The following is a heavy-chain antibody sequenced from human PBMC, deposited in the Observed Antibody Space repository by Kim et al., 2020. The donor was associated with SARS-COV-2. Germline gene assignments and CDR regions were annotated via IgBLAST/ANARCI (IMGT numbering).Heavy chain of an antibody. J-gene: IGHJ6*02. CDR3: AKLKTTSCYSAMDV. D-gene: IGHD2-2*02. Sequence: ADSVQGLFSISSDNAKNTLYLQMISLRAEDTAVYYCAKLKTTSCYSAMDVWGQGTTVTVSS. V-gene: IGHV3-23*01.